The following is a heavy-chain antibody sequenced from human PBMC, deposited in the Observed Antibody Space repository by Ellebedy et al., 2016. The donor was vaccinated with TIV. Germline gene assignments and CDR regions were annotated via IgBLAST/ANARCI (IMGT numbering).Heavy chain of an antibody. J-gene: IGHJ4*02. CDR2: IDPSDSYT. CDR3: AKSTDYYFDY. CDR1: GYSFTSYW. V-gene: IGHV5-10-1*01. D-gene: IGHD3/OR15-3a*01. Sequence: GESLKISCKGSGYSFTSYWIYWVRQMPGKGLEWMGRIDPSDSYTKYSPAFQGHFTISADKSISTAYLQWSSLKASDTAMYYCAKSTDYYFDYWGQGTLVTVSS.